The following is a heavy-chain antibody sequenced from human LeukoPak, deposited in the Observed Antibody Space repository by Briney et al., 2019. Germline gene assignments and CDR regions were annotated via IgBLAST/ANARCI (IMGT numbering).Heavy chain of an antibody. CDR2: INPNSGGT. CDR1: GYTFTGYY. D-gene: IGHD3-10*01. CDR3: ARGLTGYGSGAGYYYYMDV. Sequence: ASVKVSCEASGYTFTGYYMHWVRQAPGQGLEWMGWINPNSGGTNYAQKFQGRVTMTRDTSISTAYMELSRLRSDDTAVYYCARGLTGYGSGAGYYYYMDVWGKGTTVKISS. J-gene: IGHJ6*03. V-gene: IGHV1-2*02.